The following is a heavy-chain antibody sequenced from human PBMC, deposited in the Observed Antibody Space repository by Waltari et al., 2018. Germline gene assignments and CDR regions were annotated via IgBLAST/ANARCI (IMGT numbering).Heavy chain of an antibody. CDR3: ARADGSGRGAFDS. CDR2: IIPIFGTA. D-gene: IGHD3-10*01. V-gene: IGHV1-69*08. Sequence: QVQLVQSGAEVKKPGSSVKVSCKASGGTFSSYAISWVRQAPGQGLEWMGRIIPIFGTANYEQKFQGRVTSTADKSTSTAYRELSSLRAEDTAVYYWARADGSGRGAFDSGGQGKMVIVSS. J-gene: IGHJ3*02. CDR1: GGTFSSYA.